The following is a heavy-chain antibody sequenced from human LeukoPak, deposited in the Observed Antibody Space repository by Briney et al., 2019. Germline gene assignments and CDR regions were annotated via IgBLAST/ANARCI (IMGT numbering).Heavy chain of an antibody. CDR3: ARAVGYGGYYFDY. CDR1: GGSISSGGYS. D-gene: IGHD3-10*01. V-gene: IGHV4-30-2*01. Sequence: SETLSLTCAVSGGSISSGGYSWSWIRQPPGKGLEWIGYIYHSGSTYYNPSLKSRVTISVDRSKNQSSLKLSSVTAADTAVYYCARAVGYGGYYFDYWGQGTLVTVSS. CDR2: IYHSGST. J-gene: IGHJ4*02.